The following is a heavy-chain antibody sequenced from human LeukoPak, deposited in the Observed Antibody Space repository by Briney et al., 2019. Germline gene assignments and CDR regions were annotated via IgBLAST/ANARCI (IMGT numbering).Heavy chain of an antibody. CDR1: GFSFSDSY. CDR3: AKDRIYYYYYMDV. Sequence: GGSLRLSCAASGFSFSDSYMTWVRQAPGKGLEWLSYISGNSGDINYADSVKGRFTISRDNAKNSLYLQMNSLRAEDTAVYYCAKDRIYYYYYMDVWGKGTTVTVSS. J-gene: IGHJ6*03. CDR2: ISGNSGDI. V-gene: IGHV3-11*06.